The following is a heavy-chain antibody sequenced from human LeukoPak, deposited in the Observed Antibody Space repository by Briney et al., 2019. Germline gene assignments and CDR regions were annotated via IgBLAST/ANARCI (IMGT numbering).Heavy chain of an antibody. V-gene: IGHV1-69*05. J-gene: IGHJ6*03. Sequence: ASVKVSCKASGGTFSSYAISWVRQAPGQGLEWMGGIIPIFGTANYAQKFQGRVTITTDESTSTAYMELSSLRSEGTAVYYCARDRSVNYYYYMDVWGKGTTVTVS. CDR3: ARDRSVNYYYYMDV. CDR1: GGTFSSYA. CDR2: IIPIFGTA.